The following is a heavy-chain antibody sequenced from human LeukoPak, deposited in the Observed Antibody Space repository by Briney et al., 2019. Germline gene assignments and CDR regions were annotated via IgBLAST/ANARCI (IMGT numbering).Heavy chain of an antibody. Sequence: SETLSLTCTVSGGSISSYYWSWIRQPPGKGLEWIGYIYYSGSTNYNPSLKSRVTISVDTSKNQFSLKLSSVTAADTAVYYCARDPSEGMHVWGKGTTVTVSS. CDR3: ARDPSEGMHV. J-gene: IGHJ6*04. CDR2: IYYSGST. CDR1: GGSISSYY. V-gene: IGHV4-59*01.